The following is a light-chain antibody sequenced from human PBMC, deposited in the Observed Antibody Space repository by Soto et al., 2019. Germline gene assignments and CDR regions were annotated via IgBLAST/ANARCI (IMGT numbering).Light chain of an antibody. CDR2: DVT. Sequence: QSALTQPASVSGSPGQSITISCTGSSSDVGGYNFVSWYQQHPGKAPKLMIYDVTNRPSGVSNRFSGSKSGNTPSLTISGLQAEDEAGYYCSSYTSSSILGVVFGGGTKLTVL. J-gene: IGLJ2*01. CDR3: SSYTSSSILGVV. V-gene: IGLV2-14*03. CDR1: SSDVGGYNF.